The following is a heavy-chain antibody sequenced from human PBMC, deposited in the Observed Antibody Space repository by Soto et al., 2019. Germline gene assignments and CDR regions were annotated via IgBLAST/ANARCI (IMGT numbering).Heavy chain of an antibody. CDR2: ISAYNGNT. J-gene: IGHJ6*02. CDR3: AGLGVVVVVPVYEWDYYCMDV. Sequence: ASVKVSCKASGYTFTSYGISWVRQAPGQGLEWMGWISAYNGNTNYAQKLQGRVTMTTDTSTSTAYMELRSLRSDDTAVYYCAGLGVVVVVPVYEWDYYCMDVWGQGTTVTVSS. D-gene: IGHD2-2*01. V-gene: IGHV1-18*04. CDR1: GYTFTSYG.